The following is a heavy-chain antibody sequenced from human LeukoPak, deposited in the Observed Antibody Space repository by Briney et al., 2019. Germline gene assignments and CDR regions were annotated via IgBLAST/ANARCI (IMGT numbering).Heavy chain of an antibody. D-gene: IGHD3-10*02. CDR2: VYYSGRA. V-gene: IGHV4-39*01. CDR3: ARRVGTMLEDWYFDI. J-gene: IGHJ2*01. CDR1: GGSISSDGDH. Sequence: SETLSLTCIVSGGSISSDGDHWGWIRQPPGKGLEWIGGVYYSGRAYYDPSLKSRVTISVNTSKNQISLKLSSVTAADTAVYYCARRVGTMLEDWYFDIWGRGTLVTVSS.